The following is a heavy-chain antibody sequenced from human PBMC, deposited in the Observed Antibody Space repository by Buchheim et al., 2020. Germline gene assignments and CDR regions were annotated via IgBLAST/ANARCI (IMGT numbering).Heavy chain of an antibody. Sequence: EVQLLESGGGLVQPGGSLRLSCAASGFTFNNYAMNWVRQVPGKGLEWVSGIIGSGSSTYYADSVKGRLTISRDNSKGTLYLQMKSLRAEDTAVYYCAKGGYCSSSDCYRAYYYYNMDAWGQGTT. J-gene: IGHJ6*02. CDR2: IIGSGSST. CDR1: GFTFNNYA. CDR3: AKGGYCSSSDCYRAYYYYNMDA. V-gene: IGHV3-23*01. D-gene: IGHD2-2*01.